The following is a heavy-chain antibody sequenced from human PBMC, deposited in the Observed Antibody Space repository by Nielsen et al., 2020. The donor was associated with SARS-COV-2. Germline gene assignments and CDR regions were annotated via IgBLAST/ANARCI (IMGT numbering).Heavy chain of an antibody. J-gene: IGHJ3*02. Sequence: GGFLRLSCAASGFTFDDYAMHWVRQAPGKGLEWVSGISWNSGSIGYADSVKGRFTISRDNAKNSLYLQMNSLRAEDTALYYCAKLGLDYYGSGSYYEGDAFDIWGQGTMVTVSS. CDR2: ISWNSGSI. V-gene: IGHV3-9*01. D-gene: IGHD3-10*01. CDR1: GFTFDDYA. CDR3: AKLGLDYYGSGSYYEGDAFDI.